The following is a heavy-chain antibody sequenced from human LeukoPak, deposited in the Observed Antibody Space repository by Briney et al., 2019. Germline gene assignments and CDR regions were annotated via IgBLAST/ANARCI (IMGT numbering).Heavy chain of an antibody. Sequence: LSGGSLRLSCAASGFTFSSYGMHWVRQAPGKGLGWVAFIRYDGSNKYYADSVKGRFTISRDNSKNTLYLQMNSLRAEDTAVYYCAKNPSSIAARSYYYYYMDVWGKGTTVTVSS. D-gene: IGHD6-6*01. CDR1: GFTFSSYG. J-gene: IGHJ6*03. CDR3: AKNPSSIAARSYYYYYMDV. CDR2: IRYDGSNK. V-gene: IGHV3-30*02.